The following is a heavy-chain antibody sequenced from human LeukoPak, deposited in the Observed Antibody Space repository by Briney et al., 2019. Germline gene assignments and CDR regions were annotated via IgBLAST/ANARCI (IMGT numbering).Heavy chain of an antibody. CDR3: AKEDGAGLSPLWFHFDY. D-gene: IGHD3-10*01. Sequence: GGSLRLSCAASGFTFSNYAMNWVRQGPGKGLEWVATISASGGDTYYADSVRGRFTVSRDNSKYTLYLQLSSLRAEDTAMYYCAKEDGAGLSPLWFHFDYWGQGTLVTYSS. J-gene: IGHJ4*02. CDR2: ISASGGDT. CDR1: GFTFSNYA. V-gene: IGHV3-23*01.